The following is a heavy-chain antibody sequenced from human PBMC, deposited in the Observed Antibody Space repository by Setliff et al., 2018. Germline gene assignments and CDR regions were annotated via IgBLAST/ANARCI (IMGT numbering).Heavy chain of an antibody. CDR2: IHPSNSDT. J-gene: IGHJ3*02. Sequence: GESLKISCKGSGYSFTDYWIGWVRQMPGEGLEWMGIIHPSNSDTVYSPSFQGQVTISADRSITNAYLQWSSLKASDTAIYYCARNRVALYDAFDIWGQGTMVTVSS. CDR1: GYSFTDYW. CDR3: ARNRVALYDAFDI. D-gene: IGHD5-12*01. V-gene: IGHV5-51*01.